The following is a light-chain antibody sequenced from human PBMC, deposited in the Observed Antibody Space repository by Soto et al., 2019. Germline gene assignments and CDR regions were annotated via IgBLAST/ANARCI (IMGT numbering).Light chain of an antibody. V-gene: IGLV3-21*02. CDR2: NDS. Sequence: SYELTQPPSVSVAPGQTARITCGGNNIGSKSVHWYQQKPGQAPVLVVYNDSDRPSGIPERFSGSSSGNTATLTISRVEAGDEADYYCQVSYTSDDHNWVFGGGTQLTVL. CDR3: QVSYTSDDHNWV. CDR1: NIGSKS. J-gene: IGLJ3*02.